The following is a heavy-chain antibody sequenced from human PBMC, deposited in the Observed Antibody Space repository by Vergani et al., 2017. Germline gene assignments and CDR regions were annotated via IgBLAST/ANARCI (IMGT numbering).Heavy chain of an antibody. D-gene: IGHD6-6*01. CDR1: GFTSAGYA. CDR2: ISWNSNSI. J-gene: IGHJ5*02. V-gene: IGHV3-9*02. Sequence: EVQLEESGGGLVLPGRSLRLSCVASGFTSAGYAMHWVRQAPGKGLEWFSGISWNSNSIGYADSVKGRFTISRDNAKNSLYLQLNSLRAEDTALYYCAKDLGTSSGGGWFDPWGQGTLVIVSS. CDR3: AKDLGTSSGGGWFDP.